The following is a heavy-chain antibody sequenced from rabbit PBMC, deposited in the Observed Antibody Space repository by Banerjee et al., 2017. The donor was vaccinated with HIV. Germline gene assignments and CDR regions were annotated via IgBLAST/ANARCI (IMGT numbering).Heavy chain of an antibody. Sequence: QEQLEESGGGLVQPEGSLTLTCTASGFSFSSNYWICWVRQAPGKGLELIACIATDSGSTYYASWAKGRFTISKTSSTTVTLQMTSLTAADTATYFCARDVHTGRNLWGPGTLVTVS. CDR1: GFSFSSNYW. J-gene: IGHJ4*01. CDR3: ARDVHTGRNL. D-gene: IGHD7-1*01. V-gene: IGHV1S45*01. CDR2: IATDSGST.